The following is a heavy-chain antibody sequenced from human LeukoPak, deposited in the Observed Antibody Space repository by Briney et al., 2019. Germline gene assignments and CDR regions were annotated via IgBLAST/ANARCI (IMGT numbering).Heavy chain of an antibody. J-gene: IGHJ4*02. CDR1: GFTYSSYA. CDR3: AKVGNSSAYYPYFFDF. V-gene: IGHV3-23*01. D-gene: IGHD3-22*01. CDR2: ISYTGSNA. Sequence: GGSLSLFCAASGFTYSSYAMRWARQAPGKGLEWVSVISYTGSNAYCADSVKRLFTIYRHNQKNTLYLEISSLRAEDTAVYYCAKVGNSSAYYPYFFDFWGRETGVSVSS.